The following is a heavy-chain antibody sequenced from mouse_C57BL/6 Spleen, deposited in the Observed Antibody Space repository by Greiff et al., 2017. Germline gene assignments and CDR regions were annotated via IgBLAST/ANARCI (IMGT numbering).Heavy chain of an antibody. D-gene: IGHD2-3*01. Sequence: EVQLQQSGAELVKPGASVKLSCTASGFNIKDYYMHWVKQRTEQGLEWIGRIDPEDGATKYAPKFQGKATIPADTSSNTAYLQLSSLTSEDTAVYYCASVDDGYFDLDYWGQGTTLTVSS. CDR3: ASVDDGYFDLDY. CDR2: IDPEDGAT. J-gene: IGHJ2*01. CDR1: GFNIKDYY. V-gene: IGHV14-2*01.